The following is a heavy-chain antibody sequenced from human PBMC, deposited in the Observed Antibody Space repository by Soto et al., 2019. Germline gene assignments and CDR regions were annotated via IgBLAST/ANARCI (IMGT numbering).Heavy chain of an antibody. J-gene: IGHJ4*02. CDR2: ISYDGSNK. CDR3: AKDSPDY. V-gene: IGHV3-30*18. Sequence: PGGSLRLSCAASGFTFSSYGMHWVRQAPGKGLEWVAVISYDGSNKYYADSVKGRFTISRDNSKNTLYLQMNSLRAEDTAVYYCAKDSPDYWGQGTLVTASS. CDR1: GFTFSSYG.